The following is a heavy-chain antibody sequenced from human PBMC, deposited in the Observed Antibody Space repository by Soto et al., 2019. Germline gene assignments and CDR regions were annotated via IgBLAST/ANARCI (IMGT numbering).Heavy chain of an antibody. J-gene: IGHJ5*02. D-gene: IGHD2-2*02. V-gene: IGHV3-30-3*01. CDR2: IAPDASQI. CDR3: ATDIHATWLLTS. CDR1: GFTFSGKT. Sequence: GGSLRLSCAASGFTFSGKTMYWARQAPGKGLEWVALIAPDASQIYYADSVKGRSTISRDNSKNTLYLQMNSLRAEDTSLYLCATDIHATWLLTSWGQGTLVTVS.